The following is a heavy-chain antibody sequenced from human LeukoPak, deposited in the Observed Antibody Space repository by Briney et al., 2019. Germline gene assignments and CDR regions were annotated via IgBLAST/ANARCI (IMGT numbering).Heavy chain of an antibody. CDR2: INHSGST. D-gene: IGHD4-17*01. CDR3: ARGGVTTGAYFQH. V-gene: IGHV4-34*01. Sequence: SETLSLTCAVYGGSFSGYYWSWIRQPPGKGLEWIREINHSGSTNYNPSLKSRVTISVDTSKNQFSLKLSSVTAADTAVYYCARGGVTTGAYFQHWGQGTLVTVSS. J-gene: IGHJ1*01. CDR1: GGSFSGYY.